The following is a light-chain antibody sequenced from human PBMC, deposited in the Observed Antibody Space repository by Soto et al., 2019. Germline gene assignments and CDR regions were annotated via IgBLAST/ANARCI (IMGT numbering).Light chain of an antibody. J-gene: IGLJ2*01. CDR2: GNS. CDR1: SYNIGAGYV. Sequence: QSVLTQPPSVSGAPGQTVTISCTGSSYNIGAGYVVHWYQQLPGTAPKLLIYGNSNRPSGVPDRFSGSKSGTSASLAITGLQAEDEADYYCQSYASSLSGSVFGGGTKLTVL. CDR3: QSYASSLSGSV. V-gene: IGLV1-40*01.